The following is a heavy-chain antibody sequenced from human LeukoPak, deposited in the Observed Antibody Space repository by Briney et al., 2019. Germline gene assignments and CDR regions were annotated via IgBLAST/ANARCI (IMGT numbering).Heavy chain of an antibody. D-gene: IGHD6-13*01. CDR1: GGSISSSNYY. CDR2: IFYTGST. V-gene: IGHV4-39*01. Sequence: SETLSLTCTVSGGSISSSNYYWAWIRQPPGKGLEWIANIFYTGSTYYNPSLKSRVTISVDTSKNQFSLRLSSVTATDTAVYYCARVDSNNWYDSRGYFDYWGQGTLVTVSS. CDR3: ARVDSNNWYDSRGYFDY. J-gene: IGHJ4*02.